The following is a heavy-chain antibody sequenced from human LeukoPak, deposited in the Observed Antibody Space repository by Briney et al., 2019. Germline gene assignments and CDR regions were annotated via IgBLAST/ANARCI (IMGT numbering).Heavy chain of an antibody. CDR2: ISSSSSTI. J-gene: IGHJ4*02. CDR3: ARDMLPGTTNYFGY. Sequence: GGSLRLSCAASGFTFSSYSMNWVRQAPGKGLEWVSYISSSSSTIYYADSVKGRFTISRDNAKNSPYLQMNSLRAEDTAVYYCARDMLPGTTNYFGYWGQGTLVTVSS. D-gene: IGHD1-7*01. V-gene: IGHV3-48*04. CDR1: GFTFSSYS.